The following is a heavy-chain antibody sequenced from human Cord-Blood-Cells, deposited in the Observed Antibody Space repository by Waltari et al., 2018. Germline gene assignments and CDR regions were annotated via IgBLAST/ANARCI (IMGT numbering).Heavy chain of an antibody. CDR1: GFTFRCSE. CDR3: ARDFVDTAMVDY. V-gene: IGHV3-48*03. J-gene: IGHJ4*02. D-gene: IGHD5-18*01. Sequence: EVQLVESGGGLVQPGGSLRLSCAASGFTFRCSEMNWVRQAPGKGLEWVSYISSSGSTIYYADSVKGRFTISRDNAKNSLYLQMNSLRAEDTAVYYCARDFVDTAMVDYWGQGTLVTVSS. CDR2: ISSSGSTI.